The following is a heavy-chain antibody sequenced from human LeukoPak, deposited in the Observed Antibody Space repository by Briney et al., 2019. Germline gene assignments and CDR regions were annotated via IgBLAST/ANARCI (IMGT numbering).Heavy chain of an antibody. Sequence: GGSLRLSCAASGFTFSNAWMSWVRQAPGKGLEWVGRIKSKTDGGTTDYAAPVKGRFTISRADSKNTLYLQMSSLKTEDTAVYYCATERPFSYRFDYWGQGTLVTVSS. CDR2: IKSKTDGGTT. CDR3: ATERPFSYRFDY. V-gene: IGHV3-15*01. CDR1: GFTFSNAW. J-gene: IGHJ4*02. D-gene: IGHD3-16*02.